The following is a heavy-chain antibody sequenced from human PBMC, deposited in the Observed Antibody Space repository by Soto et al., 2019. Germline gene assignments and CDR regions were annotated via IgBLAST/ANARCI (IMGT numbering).Heavy chain of an antibody. V-gene: IGHV4-4*02. Sequence: QVQLQESGPGLVKPSGTLSLTCGVSGGAVSSPNWWTWVRQPPGKGLEWIGEVYHSGTTNYSPSLKSRVTISIDTSNNEFSLKLSSVTAANPAVYYCARGGLDYDFWTGYATFDYWGQGSLVIVSS. J-gene: IGHJ4*02. CDR2: VYHSGTT. CDR3: ARGGLDYDFWTGYATFDY. CDR1: GGAVSSPNW. D-gene: IGHD3-3*01.